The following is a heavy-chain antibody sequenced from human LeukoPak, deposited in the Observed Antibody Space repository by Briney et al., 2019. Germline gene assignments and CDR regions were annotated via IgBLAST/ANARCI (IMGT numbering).Heavy chain of an antibody. CDR3: ARDRIDATVTTIDFDY. V-gene: IGHV3-7*01. CDR2: IKQDGSEK. Sequence: TGGSLRLSCAASGFTFSSYWMSWVRQAPGKGLEWVANIKQDGSEKYYVDSVKGRFTISRDSAKNSLYLQMNSLRAEDTAVYYCARDRIDATVTTIDFDYWGQGTLVTVSS. CDR1: GFTFSSYW. D-gene: IGHD4-17*01. J-gene: IGHJ4*02.